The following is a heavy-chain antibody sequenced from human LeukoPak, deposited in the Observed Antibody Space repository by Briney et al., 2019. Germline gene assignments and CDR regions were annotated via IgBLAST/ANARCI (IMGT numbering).Heavy chain of an antibody. V-gene: IGHV3-21*01. CDR2: ISSSISYT. Sequence: SLRPSWAASGFTSSSFSMNWVRHPPGRGLGWVSSISSSISYTYYADSVKGRFTISRDNAKNSLYLQMNSLRAEDTAVYYCARVETYDGSGSYSDDAFDIWGKGTMVTVSS. CDR3: ARVETYDGSGSYSDDAFDI. D-gene: IGHD3-10*01. CDR1: GFTSSSFS. J-gene: IGHJ3*02.